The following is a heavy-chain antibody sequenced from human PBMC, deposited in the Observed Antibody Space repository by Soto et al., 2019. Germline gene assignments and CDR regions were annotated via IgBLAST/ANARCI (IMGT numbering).Heavy chain of an antibody. CDR1: GFTFSSYS. J-gene: IGHJ4*02. V-gene: IGHV3-21*01. CDR3: ARVLDLYGSGIYYFDY. CDR2: ISSSSSYI. Sequence: SGGSLRLSCAASGFTFSSYSMNWVRQAPGKGLEWVSSISSSSSYIYYADSVKGRFTISRDNAKNSLYLQMNSLRAEDTAVYYCARVLDLYGSGIYYFDYWGQGTLVTVSS. D-gene: IGHD3-10*01.